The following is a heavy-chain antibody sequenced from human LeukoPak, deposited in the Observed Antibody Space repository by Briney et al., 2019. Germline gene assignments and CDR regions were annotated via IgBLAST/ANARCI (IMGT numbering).Heavy chain of an antibody. V-gene: IGHV4-59*08. CDR1: GGAVSSYY. D-gene: IGHD6-13*01. CDR2: ISYSGTT. CDR3: ARLGSSRGAFDI. Sequence: SETLSLTCTVSGGAVSSYYWSWVRQPPGKGLEWIGHISYSGTTNYNPSLKSRVTISVDTSKNQFSLKLSSVTAADTAVYYCARLGSSRGAFDIWGQGTMVTVSS. J-gene: IGHJ3*02.